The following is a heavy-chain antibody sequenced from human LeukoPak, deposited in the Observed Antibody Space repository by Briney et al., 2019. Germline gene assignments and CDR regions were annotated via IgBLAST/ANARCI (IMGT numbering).Heavy chain of an antibody. Sequence: GGSLRLSCAASGFTFSSYAMHWVRQAPGKGLEWVAVISYDGSNKYYADSVKGRFTISRDNSKKTLYLQMNSLRAEDTAVYYCARDGGGYGVFDYWGQGTLVTVSS. D-gene: IGHD5-12*01. V-gene: IGHV3-30-3*01. CDR2: ISYDGSNK. CDR1: GFTFSSYA. J-gene: IGHJ4*02. CDR3: ARDGGGYGVFDY.